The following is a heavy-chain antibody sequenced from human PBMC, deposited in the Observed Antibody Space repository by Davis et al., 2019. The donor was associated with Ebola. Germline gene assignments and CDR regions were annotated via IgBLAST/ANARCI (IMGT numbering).Heavy chain of an antibody. V-gene: IGHV3-30*14. Sequence: GESLKISCTVSGFTLTSFSIHWVRQAPGKGLEWVAFMSHDGIDKYYGDSVKGRVTISRDISESTVYLQMTSLRPEDTAVYYCARVAIESSNYDYLDFWGQGALVTVSA. CDR3: ARVAIESSNYDYLDF. CDR1: GFTLTSFS. D-gene: IGHD3-10*01. J-gene: IGHJ4*02. CDR2: MSHDGIDK.